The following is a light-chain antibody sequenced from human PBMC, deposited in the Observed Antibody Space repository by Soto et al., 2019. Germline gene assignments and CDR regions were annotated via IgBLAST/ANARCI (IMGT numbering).Light chain of an antibody. CDR2: GAS. J-gene: IGKJ4*01. Sequence: DIVLTQSPGTLSVSPEERATLSCSASQSISSSNLAWYQQKPGQAPRLLIYGASTGATGIPARFSGSGSGTEFTLTISSLQSEDFAVYYCQQYNNWPLTFGGGTKVDIK. CDR1: QSISSSN. V-gene: IGKV3-15*01. CDR3: QQYNNWPLT.